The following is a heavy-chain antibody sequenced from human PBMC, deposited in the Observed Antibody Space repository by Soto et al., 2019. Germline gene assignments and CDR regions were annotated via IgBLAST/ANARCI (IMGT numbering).Heavy chain of an antibody. CDR1: GFTFSNYW. J-gene: IGHJ5*02. CDR3: ARPFFDDAEWFAP. D-gene: IGHD1-1*01. V-gene: IGHV3-74*01. CDR2: INPDGSFT. Sequence: GGSLRLSCTASGFTFSNYWMHWVRQAPGKGLVWVSRINPDGSFTIYADSVRGRFTISRDNAENTLYLQMNSLRAEDTAVYYCARPFFDDAEWFAPWGQGALVTVSS.